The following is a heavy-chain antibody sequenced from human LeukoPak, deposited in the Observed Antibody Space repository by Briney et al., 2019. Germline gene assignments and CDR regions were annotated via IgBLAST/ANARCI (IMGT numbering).Heavy chain of an antibody. Sequence: SETLSLTCAVYGGSFSGYYWSWIRQPPGKGLEWIGEINHSGSTNYNPSLKSRVTISVDTSKNQFSLKLSSVTAADTAVYYCARGGRHYGSGSYYSGYWGQGTLVTVSS. CDR1: GGSFSGYY. J-gene: IGHJ4*02. V-gene: IGHV4-34*01. CDR2: INHSGST. D-gene: IGHD3-10*01. CDR3: ARGGRHYGSGSYYSGY.